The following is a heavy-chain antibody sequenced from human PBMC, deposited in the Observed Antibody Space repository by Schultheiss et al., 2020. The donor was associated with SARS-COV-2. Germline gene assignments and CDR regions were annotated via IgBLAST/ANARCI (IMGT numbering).Heavy chain of an antibody. D-gene: IGHD2-15*01. CDR3: ARGPPRWCSGGSCWRKTHDY. CDR1: GYTFTGYY. J-gene: IGHJ4*02. CDR2: INPNSGGT. Sequence: ASVKVSCKASGYTFTGYYMHWVRQAPGQGLEWMGWINPNSGGTNYAQKFQGWVTMTRDTSISTAYMELSRLRSDDTAVYYCARGPPRWCSGGSCWRKTHDYWGQGTLVTVSS. V-gene: IGHV1-2*04.